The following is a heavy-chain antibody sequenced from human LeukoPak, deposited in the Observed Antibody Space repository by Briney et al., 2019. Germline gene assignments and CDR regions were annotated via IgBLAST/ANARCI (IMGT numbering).Heavy chain of an antibody. J-gene: IGHJ4*02. Sequence: GGSLRLSCAASGFTFSNYGMHWVRQAPGKGLEWVAVISYDGSNKYYADSVKGRFTISRGNSKNTLYLQMNSLRAEDTAVYYCAKSNIVMTMIVVLDYWGQGTLVTVSS. V-gene: IGHV3-30*18. D-gene: IGHD3-22*01. CDR3: AKSNIVMTMIVVLDY. CDR1: GFTFSNYG. CDR2: ISYDGSNK.